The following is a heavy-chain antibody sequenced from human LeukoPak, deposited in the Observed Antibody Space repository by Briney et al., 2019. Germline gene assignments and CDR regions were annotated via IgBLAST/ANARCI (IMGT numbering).Heavy chain of an antibody. Sequence: SETLSLTCTVSGGSISSYYWRWIRQPPGKGLEWIGYIYYSGSTNYNPSLKSRITISVDTSKNQFSLKLSSVTAADTAVYYCARDGMTNPWYFDLWGRGTLVTVSS. CDR2: IYYSGST. D-gene: IGHD4-11*01. CDR3: ARDGMTNPWYFDL. J-gene: IGHJ2*01. CDR1: GGSISSYY. V-gene: IGHV4-59*01.